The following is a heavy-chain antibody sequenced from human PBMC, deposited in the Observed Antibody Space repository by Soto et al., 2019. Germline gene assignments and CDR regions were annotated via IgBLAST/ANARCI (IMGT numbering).Heavy chain of an antibody. V-gene: IGHV1-69*01. Sequence: QVQLVQSGAEVKKPGSSVKVSCKASGGTFSSYAISWVRQAPGQGLEWMGGIIPIFGTANYAQKFQGRVTITADESTSTAYMELSSLRYEDTAVYYCARVSCSGGSCYDGWFDPWGQGTLVTVSS. CDR1: GGTFSSYA. CDR2: IIPIFGTA. J-gene: IGHJ5*02. D-gene: IGHD2-15*01. CDR3: ARVSCSGGSCYDGWFDP.